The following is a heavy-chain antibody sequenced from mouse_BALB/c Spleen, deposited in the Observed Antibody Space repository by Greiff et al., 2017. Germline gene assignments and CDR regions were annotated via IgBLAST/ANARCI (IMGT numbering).Heavy chain of an antibody. D-gene: IGHD1-1*01. CDR1: GFTFSSYT. J-gene: IGHJ1*01. V-gene: IGHV5-12-2*01. Sequence: EVQLQQSGGGLVQPGGSLKLSCAASGFTFSSYTMSWVRQTPEKRLEWVAYISNGGGSTYYPDTVKGRFTISRDNAKNTLYLQMSSLKSEDTAMYYCARFTTVGWYFDVWGAGTTVTVSS. CDR2: ISNGGGST. CDR3: ARFTTVGWYFDV.